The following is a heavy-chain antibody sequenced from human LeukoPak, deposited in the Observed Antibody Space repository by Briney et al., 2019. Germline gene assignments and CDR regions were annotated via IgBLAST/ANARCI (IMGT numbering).Heavy chain of an antibody. CDR3: ARDRGYVSASPCDY. CDR1: GYTFTTYG. V-gene: IGHV1-18*01. D-gene: IGHD5-12*01. J-gene: IGHJ4*02. Sequence: ASVRVSCKASGYTFTTYGISWVRQAPGRGLERMGWISTYNAITNYAQKLQGRVTMTTDTSTSTSYMELRSLRSDDTAVYYCARDRGYVSASPCDYWGQGTLVTVSS. CDR2: ISTYNAIT.